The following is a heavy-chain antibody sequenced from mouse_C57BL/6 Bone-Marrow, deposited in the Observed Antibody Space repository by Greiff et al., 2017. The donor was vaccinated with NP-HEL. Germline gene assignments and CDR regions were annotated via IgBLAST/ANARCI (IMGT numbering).Heavy chain of an antibody. J-gene: IGHJ1*03. CDR3: TREGALITTVVATDGYFDV. D-gene: IGHD1-1*01. Sequence: EVKLVESGAGLVKPGGSLKLSCAASGFTFSSSAMSWVRQTPEKRLEWVAYISRGGDYLYYADTVKGRFTISRDNARNTLYLQMSGLKSENTAMYYCTREGALITTVVATDGYFDVWGTGTTVTVSS. CDR2: ISRGGDYL. V-gene: IGHV5-9-1*02. CDR1: GFTFSSSA.